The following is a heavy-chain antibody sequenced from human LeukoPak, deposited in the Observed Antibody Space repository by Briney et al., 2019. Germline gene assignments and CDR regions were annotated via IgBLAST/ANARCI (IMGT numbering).Heavy chain of an antibody. CDR2: ISGSGGST. CDR3: ATLIAAAPEDY. J-gene: IGHJ4*02. CDR1: GFTFSSYA. Sequence: GRSLRLSCAASGFTFSSYAMSWVRQAPGKGLEWVSAISGSGGSTYYADSVKGRFTISRDNPKNTLYLQMNSLRAEDTAVYYCATLIAAAPEDYWGQGTLVTVSS. V-gene: IGHV3-23*01. D-gene: IGHD6-13*01.